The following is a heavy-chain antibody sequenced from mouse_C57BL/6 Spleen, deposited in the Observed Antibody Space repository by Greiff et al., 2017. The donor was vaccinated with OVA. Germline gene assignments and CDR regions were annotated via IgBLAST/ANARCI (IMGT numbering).Heavy chain of an antibody. J-gene: IGHJ2*01. CDR2: ISDGGSYT. V-gene: IGHV5-4*03. Sequence: VKLVESGGGLVKPGGSLKLSCAASGFTFSSYAMSWVRQTPEKRLEWVATISDGGSYTYYPDNVKGRFTISRDNAKNNLYLQMSHLKSEDTAMYYCARGYYYGSSYYFDYWGQGTTLTVSS. CDR1: GFTFSSYA. CDR3: ARGYYYGSSYYFDY. D-gene: IGHD1-1*01.